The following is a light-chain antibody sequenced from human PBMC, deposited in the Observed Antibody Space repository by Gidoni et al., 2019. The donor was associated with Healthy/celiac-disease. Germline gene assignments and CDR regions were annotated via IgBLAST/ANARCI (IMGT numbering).Light chain of an antibody. V-gene: IGLV2-14*03. CDR1: SSDVGGYNY. CDR3: SSYTSSIVV. J-gene: IGLJ2*01. CDR2: DVS. Sequence: QSSLTQPASVSGSPGQSITIPCTGTSSDVGGYNYVSWYQQHPGKAPKLMIYDVSNRPSGVSNRFSGSKYGNTASLTISGLQAEDEADYYCSSYTSSIVVFGGGTKLTVL.